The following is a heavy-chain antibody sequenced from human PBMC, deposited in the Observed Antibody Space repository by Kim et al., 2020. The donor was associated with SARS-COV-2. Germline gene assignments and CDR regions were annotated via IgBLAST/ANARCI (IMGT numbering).Heavy chain of an antibody. CDR1: GDSISSNSYY. CDR2: IYYSGTT. Sequence: SETLSLTCTVSGDSISSNSYYWGWIRQPPGKGLEWIGSIYYSGTTYYNPSLKSRVTISVDTSKNQFSLELNSVTAADTAVYYCARYQKAVATYYFDYWG. V-gene: IGHV4-39*07. CDR3: ARYQKAVATYYFDY. D-gene: IGHD6-19*01. J-gene: IGHJ4*01.